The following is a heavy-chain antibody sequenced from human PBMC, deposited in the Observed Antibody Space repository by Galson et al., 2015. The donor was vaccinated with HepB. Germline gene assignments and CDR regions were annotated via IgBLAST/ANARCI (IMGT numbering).Heavy chain of an antibody. CDR2: ISSSSYI. CDR3: ARGGLGEFSNWFDP. D-gene: IGHD3-10*01. V-gene: IGHV3-21*01. J-gene: IGHJ5*02. CDR1: GFTFSSYS. Sequence: SLRLSCAASGFTFSSYSMNWVRQAPGKGLEWVSSISSSSYIYYADSVKGRFTISRDNAKNSLYLQMNSLRAEDTAVYYCARGGLGEFSNWFDPWGQGTLVTVSS.